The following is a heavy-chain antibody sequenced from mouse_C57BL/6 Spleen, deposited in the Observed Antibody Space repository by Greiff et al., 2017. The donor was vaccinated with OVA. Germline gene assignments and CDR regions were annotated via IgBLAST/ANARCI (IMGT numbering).Heavy chain of an antibody. D-gene: IGHD1-1*01. CDR3: AREDSSYVGNAMDY. CDR2: INPNNGGT. CDR1: GYTFTDYY. Sequence: VQLQQSGPELVKPGASVKISCKASGYTFTDYYMNWVKQSHGKSLEWIGDINPNNGGTSYNQKFKGKATLTVDKSSSTAYMELRSLTSEDSAVYYCAREDSSYVGNAMDYWGQGTSVTVSS. J-gene: IGHJ4*01. V-gene: IGHV1-26*01.